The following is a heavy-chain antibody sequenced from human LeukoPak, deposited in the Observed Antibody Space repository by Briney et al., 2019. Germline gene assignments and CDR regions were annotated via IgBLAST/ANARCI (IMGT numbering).Heavy chain of an antibody. CDR1: GFTFSSYE. CDR3: ARKSYSGSYYRGAFDI. J-gene: IGHJ3*02. D-gene: IGHD1-26*01. CDR2: ISSSGSSI. V-gene: IGHV3-48*03. Sequence: PGGSLRLSCAASGFTFSSYEMNWVRQAPGKGLEWVSYISSSGSSIYYADSVKGRFTITRDKAKNSLYLQMNGLRAEDTAVYYCARKSYSGSYYRGAFDIWGQGTMVTVSS.